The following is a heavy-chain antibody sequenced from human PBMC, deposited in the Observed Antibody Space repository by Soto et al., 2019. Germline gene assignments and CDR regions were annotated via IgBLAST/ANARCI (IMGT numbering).Heavy chain of an antibody. V-gene: IGHV1-3*01. D-gene: IGHD4-17*01. Sequence: GASVKVSCKASGYSFTNYAMHWVRQAPGQRLEWMGWINAGNGHTKYSQKFQGTFTMNIDTSASTAYMELSSLTSEDTAVYFCARESTYFYGGATQYTPPSYWYFDLWG. CDR3: ARESTYFYGGATQYTPPSYWYFDL. J-gene: IGHJ2*01. CDR2: INAGNGHT. CDR1: GYSFTNYA.